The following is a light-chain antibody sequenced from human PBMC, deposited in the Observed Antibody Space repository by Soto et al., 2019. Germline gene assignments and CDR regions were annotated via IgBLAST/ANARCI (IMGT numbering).Light chain of an antibody. Sequence: EIGVTQSPATLSVSPGERATLSRRASQSVSSSYLAWYQQKPGQAPRLLIYGASTRATGIPARFSGSGSGTEFTLTISSLQSEDFAVYHCQQYHNLPPWTFGQGTKVDIK. J-gene: IGKJ1*01. V-gene: IGKV3-15*01. CDR2: GAS. CDR3: QQYHNLPPWT. CDR1: QSVSSSY.